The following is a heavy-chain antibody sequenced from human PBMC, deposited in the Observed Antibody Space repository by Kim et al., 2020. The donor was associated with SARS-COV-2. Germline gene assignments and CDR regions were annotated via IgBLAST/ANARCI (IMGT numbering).Heavy chain of an antibody. CDR3: AREVPLGSNGGYCFDY. J-gene: IGHJ4*02. CDR1: GFTFSSYS. D-gene: IGHD2-2*01. CDR2: ISSSSGTI. Sequence: GGSLRLSCAASGFTFSSYSMNWVRQAPGKGLEWVSYISSSSGTIKYADSVKGRFTISRDNAKNSLYLQMNSLRDEDTAVYYCAREVPLGSNGGYCFDYWGQGSLVTVS. V-gene: IGHV3-48*02.